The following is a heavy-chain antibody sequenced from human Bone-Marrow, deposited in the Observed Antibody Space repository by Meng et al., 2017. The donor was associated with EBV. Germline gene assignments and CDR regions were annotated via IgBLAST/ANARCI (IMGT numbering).Heavy chain of an antibody. CDR3: VRFSNYVLDH. V-gene: IGHV1-18*01. CDR2: IHGYSANT. CDR1: GYTFSSFT. J-gene: IGHJ4*02. D-gene: IGHD3-10*01. Sequence: QIQLVQLGGDVRKPGASVRVSGKTSGYTFSSFTLNWVRQVPGQGFEWVGWIHGYSANTHYAQKFHGRVNMSTDTSTDTSYMELKNLRPDDTAIYYCVRFSNYVLDHWGQGTLVTVSS.